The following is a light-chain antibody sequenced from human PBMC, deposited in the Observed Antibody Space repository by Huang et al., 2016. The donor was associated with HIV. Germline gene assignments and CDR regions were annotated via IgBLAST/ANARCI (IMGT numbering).Light chain of an antibody. J-gene: IGKJ5*01. CDR1: QNITTY. CDR2: SAS. CDR3: QQCYSALIT. V-gene: IGKV1-39*01. Sequence: DILLPQSPFSLSASVGDRVTITCRARQNITTYVNWYQQKPGKAPNLLIHSASTLQTGVPSRFSGSGSGTDFTLTVNSLQPEDSATYYCQQCYSALITFGQG.